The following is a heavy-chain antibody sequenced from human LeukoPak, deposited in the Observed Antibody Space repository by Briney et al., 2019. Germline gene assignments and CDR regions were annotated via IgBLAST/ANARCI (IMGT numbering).Heavy chain of an antibody. Sequence: GGSRRLSCAASGFTFNTYAMSWVRRVPGKGLEWFSVVSGSGGNTYYADSVKGRFTISRDNSKNTLYLEMNSLRAEDTAVYYCARDRCGDICFYGLDVWGQGTTVSVSS. CDR2: VSGSGGNT. CDR3: ARDRCGDICFYGLDV. J-gene: IGHJ6*02. CDR1: GFTFNTYA. D-gene: IGHD2-21*01. V-gene: IGHV3-23*01.